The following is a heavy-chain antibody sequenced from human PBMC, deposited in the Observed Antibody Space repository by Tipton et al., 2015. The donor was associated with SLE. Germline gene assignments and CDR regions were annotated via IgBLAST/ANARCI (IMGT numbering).Heavy chain of an antibody. CDR3: ANGGEQLVGE. CDR1: GFTFSSYG. Sequence: SLRLSCAASGFTFSSYGMHWVRQAPGKGLEWVAFIRYDGSNKYYAESVKGRFTISRDNSKNTLYLQMNSLRAEDTAVYYCANGGEQLVGEWGQGTLVTVSS. CDR2: IRYDGSNK. D-gene: IGHD6-6*01. J-gene: IGHJ4*02. V-gene: IGHV3-30*02.